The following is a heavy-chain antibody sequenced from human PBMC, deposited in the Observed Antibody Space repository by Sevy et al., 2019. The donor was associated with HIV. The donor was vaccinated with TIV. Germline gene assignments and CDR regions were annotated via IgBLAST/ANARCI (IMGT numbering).Heavy chain of an antibody. CDR2: IRYDGSTK. V-gene: IGHV3-30*02. D-gene: IGHD3-10*01. Sequence: GGSLRLSCAASGFIFSSFGMHWVRQAPGNGLEWVTFIRYDGSTKYYVESVKGRFTISRDNSKNILYLQMNSLRPEDTAVYYCAKGLGMVQGALLSDDVLGQGTLVTVSS. J-gene: IGHJ3*01. CDR1: GFIFSSFG. CDR3: AKGLGMVQGALLSDDV.